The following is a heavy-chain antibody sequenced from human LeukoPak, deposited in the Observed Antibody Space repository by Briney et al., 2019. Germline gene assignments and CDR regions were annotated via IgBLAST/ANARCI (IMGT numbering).Heavy chain of an antibody. CDR2: IYTIGST. J-gene: IGHJ2*01. CDR3: ARRDLVNWYFDL. CDR1: GGSISGYY. Sequence: SETLSLTCTVSGGSISGYYWSWIRQPAGKGLEWIGRIYTIGSTTYNPSLKSRATMSLDTSKNQFSLKLSSVTAADTAVYYCARRDLVNWYFDLWGRGILVTVSS. D-gene: IGHD3-9*01. V-gene: IGHV4-4*07.